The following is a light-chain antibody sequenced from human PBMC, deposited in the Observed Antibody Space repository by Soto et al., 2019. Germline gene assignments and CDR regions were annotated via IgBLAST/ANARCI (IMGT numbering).Light chain of an antibody. CDR1: SSDVGGYNY. CDR3: SSYTSINSYV. V-gene: IGLV2-14*03. J-gene: IGLJ1*01. CDR2: YVS. Sequence: QSVLTQPASVSGSPGQSITISCTGTSSDVGGYNYVSWYQQHPGKAPKLMIYYVSHRPSGVSNRFSGSKSGNTASLAISELQAEDEADYYCSSYTSINSYVFGTGTKVTVL.